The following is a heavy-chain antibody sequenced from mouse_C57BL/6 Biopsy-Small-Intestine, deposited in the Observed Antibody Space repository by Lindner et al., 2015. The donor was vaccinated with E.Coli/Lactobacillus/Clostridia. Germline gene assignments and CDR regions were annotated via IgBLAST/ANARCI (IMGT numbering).Heavy chain of an antibody. CDR2: IDPDDGET. Sequence: VQLQESGTELVKTGASVKLSCTASGFNIKDYYMHWMKQRTEQGLEWIGRIDPDDGETVYAPKFQGRATISADTSSNTAYLQLTSLTSEDAAVYYCATGTYWGQGTTLTVSS. J-gene: IGHJ2*01. D-gene: IGHD4-1*01. CDR1: GFNIKDYY. CDR3: ATGTY. V-gene: IGHV14-2*01.